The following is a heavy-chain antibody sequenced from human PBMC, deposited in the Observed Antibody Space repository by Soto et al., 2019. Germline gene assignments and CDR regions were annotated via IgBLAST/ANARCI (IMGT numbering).Heavy chain of an antibody. V-gene: IGHV4-59*01. CDR2: IYYSGST. J-gene: IGHJ5*02. Sequence: SETLSLTCTVSGGSISSYYWSWIRQPPGKGLEWIGYIYYSGSTNYNPSLKRRVTISVDTSKNQFSLKLSSVTAADTAVYYCARDAGSTSPYNWFDPWGQGTLVTVSS. CDR3: ARDAGSTSPYNWFDP. CDR1: GGSISSYY. D-gene: IGHD2-2*01.